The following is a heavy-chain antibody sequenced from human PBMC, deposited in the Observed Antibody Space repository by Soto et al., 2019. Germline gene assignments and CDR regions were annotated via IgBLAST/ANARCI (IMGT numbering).Heavy chain of an antibody. CDR2: IIPIFGTT. D-gene: IGHD3-22*01. CDR3: ASGRANDTSGYQGY. CDR1: GGTFSTYG. J-gene: IGHJ4*02. Sequence: QVQLVQSGAEVKKPGSSVKVSCKTSGGTFSTYGISWVRQAPGQGLEWMGGIIPIFGTTSYAQKFQGRVTITADESTSTVYMELSSLRSEDTAVYYCASGRANDTSGYQGYWGQGTLVIVSS. V-gene: IGHV1-69*01.